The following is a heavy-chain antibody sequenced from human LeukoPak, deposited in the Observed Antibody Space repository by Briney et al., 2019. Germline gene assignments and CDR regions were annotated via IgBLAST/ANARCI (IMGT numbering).Heavy chain of an antibody. CDR2: ISNSGGNT. J-gene: IGHJ6*03. V-gene: IGHV3-23*01. CDR3: AKDDGGSYYIYYYYMDV. Sequence: TGGPLRLSCAASGFTFRNYGMSWVRQAPGKGLEWVSAISNSGGNTYYADSVKGRFTISRDNSRNTLYLQMNSLRAEDTAVYYCAKDDGGSYYIYYYYMDVWGKGTTVTISS. CDR1: GFTFRNYG. D-gene: IGHD1-26*01.